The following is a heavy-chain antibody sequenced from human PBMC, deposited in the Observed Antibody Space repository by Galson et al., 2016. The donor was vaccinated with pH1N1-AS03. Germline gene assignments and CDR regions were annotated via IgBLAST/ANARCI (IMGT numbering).Heavy chain of an antibody. J-gene: IGHJ5*02. V-gene: IGHV1-18*01. CDR3: ARDVGDSGWLDP. D-gene: IGHD3-3*01. CDR1: GYTFRTYG. CDR2: ITPYNDNT. Sequence: SVKVSCKASGYTFRTYGISWVRQAPGQGLEWMAWITPYNDNTNYGQKFEDRITLTTDTATTTVYMELRNLRSDDTALYFCARDVGDSGWLDPWGQGTLVTVSS.